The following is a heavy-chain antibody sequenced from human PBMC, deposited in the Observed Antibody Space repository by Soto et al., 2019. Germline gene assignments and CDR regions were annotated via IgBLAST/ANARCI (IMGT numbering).Heavy chain of an antibody. J-gene: IGHJ4*02. Sequence: GGSLRLSCVASGFTFRNYGMHWVRQAPGKGLEWVALISSDEDSKYYADSVKGRFTISRDNSQGALFLQMDSLTVDDSGIYFCARGGVYWGQGVPVTVSS. D-gene: IGHD2-8*01. V-gene: IGHV3-30*03. CDR1: GFTFRNYG. CDR2: ISSDEDSK. CDR3: ARGGVY.